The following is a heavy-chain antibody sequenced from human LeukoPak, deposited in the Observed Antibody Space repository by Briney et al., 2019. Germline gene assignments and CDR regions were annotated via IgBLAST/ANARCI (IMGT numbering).Heavy chain of an antibody. CDR3: AKSPSGRGGYNWFDP. CDR1: GGSISGYY. Sequence: SETLSLTCTVSGGSISGYYWSWIRQPAGKGLEWIGHVYTSGSTNYNPSLKSRVTMSIDTSKNQFSLNLSSVTAADTAVYYCAKSPSGRGGYNWFDPWGQGTLATVSS. V-gene: IGHV4-4*07. D-gene: IGHD3-16*01. J-gene: IGHJ5*02. CDR2: VYTSGST.